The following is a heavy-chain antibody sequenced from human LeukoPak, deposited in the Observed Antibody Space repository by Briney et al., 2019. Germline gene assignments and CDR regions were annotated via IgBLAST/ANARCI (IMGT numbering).Heavy chain of an antibody. Sequence: SETLSLICAVYGGSFSGYYWSWIRQPPGKGLEWIGEINHSGSTNYNPSLKSRVTISVDTSKNQFSLKLSSVTAADTAVYYCARGIVVVPAAMLDAFDIWGQGTMVTVSS. CDR2: INHSGST. CDR1: GGSFSGYY. J-gene: IGHJ3*02. D-gene: IGHD2-2*01. CDR3: ARGIVVVPAAMLDAFDI. V-gene: IGHV4-34*01.